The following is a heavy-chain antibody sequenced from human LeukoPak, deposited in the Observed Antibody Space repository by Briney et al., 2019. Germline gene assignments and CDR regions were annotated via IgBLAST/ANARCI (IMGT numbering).Heavy chain of an antibody. CDR2: INPNSGGT. CDR1: GYTFTGYY. J-gene: IGHJ4*02. D-gene: IGHD6-13*01. V-gene: IGHV1-2*02. CDR3: ASSIAAAGTGISYYFDY. Sequence: ASVKVSCKASGYTFTGYYMHWVRQAPGQGLEWMGWINPNSGGTNYAQKLQGRVTMTRDTSIGTAYMELSRLRSDDTAVYYCASSIAAAGTGISYYFDYWGQGTLVTVSS.